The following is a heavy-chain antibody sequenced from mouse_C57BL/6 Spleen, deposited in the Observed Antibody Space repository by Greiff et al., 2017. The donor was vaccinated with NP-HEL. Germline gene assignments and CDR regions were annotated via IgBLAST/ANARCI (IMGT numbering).Heavy chain of an antibody. CDR3: ARLTTVVARYFDV. V-gene: IGHV5-9*01. Sequence: DVQLVESGGGLVKPGGSLKLSCAASGFTFSSYTMSWVRQTPEKRLEWVATISGGGGNTYYPDSVKGRFTISRDNAKNTLYLQMSSLRSEDTAWYYCARLTTVVARYFDVWGTGTTVTVSS. J-gene: IGHJ1*03. CDR2: ISGGGGNT. D-gene: IGHD1-1*01. CDR1: GFTFSSYT.